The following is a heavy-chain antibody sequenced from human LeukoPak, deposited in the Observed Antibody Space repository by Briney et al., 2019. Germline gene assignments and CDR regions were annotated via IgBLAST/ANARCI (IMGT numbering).Heavy chain of an antibody. CDR2: ISGSGRSA. Sequence: GGFLRLSCTASGFTFSSYAMSWVRQTPGKGLEWVSSISGSGRSAYCADSVKGRFTISRDNSKNTLYLQMNSLRAEDTAVYYCAKSNYGSGSYPYFDYWGQGTLVTVSS. CDR1: GFTFSSYA. D-gene: IGHD3-10*01. V-gene: IGHV3-23*01. CDR3: AKSNYGSGSYPYFDY. J-gene: IGHJ4*02.